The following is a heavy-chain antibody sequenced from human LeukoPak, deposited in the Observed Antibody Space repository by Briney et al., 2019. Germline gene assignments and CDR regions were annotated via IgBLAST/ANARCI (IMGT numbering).Heavy chain of an antibody. CDR1: GFTFSTYA. J-gene: IGHJ3*02. CDR3: AREGGLGAHDYGGNSIAFDI. D-gene: IGHD4-23*01. CDR2: LWYDGSHI. Sequence: GGSLRLSCAASGFTFSTYAMHWVRQAPGKGLEWVAGLWYDGSHIHYVGSVKGRFTISRHNSRDTLYLQMNSVRGEDTAVYYCAREGGLGAHDYGGNSIAFDIWGRGTMVTVSS. V-gene: IGHV3-33*01.